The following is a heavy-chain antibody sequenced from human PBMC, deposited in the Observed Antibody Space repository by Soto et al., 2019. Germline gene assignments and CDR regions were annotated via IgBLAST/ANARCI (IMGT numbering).Heavy chain of an antibody. J-gene: IGHJ5*02. V-gene: IGHV4-31*03. CDR2: IYYSGST. D-gene: IGHD3-16*01. Sequence: SETLSLTCTVSGGSISSGGYYWSWIRQHPGKSLEWIGYIYYSGSTYYNPSLESRVTISVDTSKNQFSLKLSSVTAADTAVYYSARDLGLTTNWFDPWGQGTLVTVSS. CDR1: GGSISSGGYY. CDR3: ARDLGLTTNWFDP.